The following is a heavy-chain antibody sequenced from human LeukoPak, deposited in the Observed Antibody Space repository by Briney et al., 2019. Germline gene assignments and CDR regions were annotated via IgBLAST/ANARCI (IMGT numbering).Heavy chain of an antibody. D-gene: IGHD6-19*01. CDR1: GFTFSNYG. CDR2: VSRGEDT. Sequence: PGGSLRLSCAASGFTFSNYGMTWVRQAPGKGLEWVSTVSRGEDTFYTDSVKSRFTISRDISKNTLHLQMNNLIAEDTAIYYCVKDGQQWLVGTFDSWGQGTLVTVSS. V-gene: IGHV3-23*01. J-gene: IGHJ4*02. CDR3: VKDGQQWLVGTFDS.